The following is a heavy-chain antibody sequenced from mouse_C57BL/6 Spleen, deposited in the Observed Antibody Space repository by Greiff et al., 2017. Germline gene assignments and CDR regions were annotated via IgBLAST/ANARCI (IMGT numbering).Heavy chain of an antibody. CDR2: IYPSDSEI. J-gene: IGHJ1*03. CDR3: ARWDYGSSYVDWYFDV. Sequence: QVQLKQPGAELVRPGSSVKLSCKASGYTFTSYWMDWVKQRPGQGLEWIGNIYPSDSEIHYHQKFKDKATLTVDKSSSTAYMQLSSLTSEDSAVYYCARWDYGSSYVDWYFDVWGTGTTVTVSS. D-gene: IGHD1-1*01. V-gene: IGHV1-61*01. CDR1: GYTFTSYW.